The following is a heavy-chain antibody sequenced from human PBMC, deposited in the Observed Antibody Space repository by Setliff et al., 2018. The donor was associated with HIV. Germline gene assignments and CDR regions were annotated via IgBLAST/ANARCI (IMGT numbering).Heavy chain of an antibody. CDR2: IFPGDSDA. Sequence: GESLKISCKGSGYSFSTYWIAWVRQMPGKGLEWMGVIFPGDSDARYSPSFQGPVTISVDESISTAYLQWSSLQASDTALYYCATSDYGGDSGHFQHWGQGTLVTVSS. V-gene: IGHV5-51*01. CDR1: GYSFSTYW. D-gene: IGHD2-21*02. J-gene: IGHJ1*01. CDR3: ATSDYGGDSGHFQH.